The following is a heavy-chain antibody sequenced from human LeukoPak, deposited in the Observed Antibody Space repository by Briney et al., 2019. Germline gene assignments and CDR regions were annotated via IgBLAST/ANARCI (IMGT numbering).Heavy chain of an antibody. V-gene: IGHV5-51*01. CDR1: GYSFTSYW. CDR3: ARDPTPGPYGDYFDY. CDR2: IYPGDSDT. D-gene: IGHD4-17*01. Sequence: GASLKISCKGSGYSFTSYWIGWVRQMPGKGLEWMGIIYPGDSDTRYSPSFQGQVTISADKSISTAYLQWSSLKASDTAMYYCARDPTPGPYGDYFDYWGQGTLVTVSS. J-gene: IGHJ4*02.